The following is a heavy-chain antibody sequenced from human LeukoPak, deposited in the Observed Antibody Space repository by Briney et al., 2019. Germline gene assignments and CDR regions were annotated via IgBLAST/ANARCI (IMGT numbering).Heavy chain of an antibody. CDR2: IYYSGST. CDR3: ARLSLSGYYFDY. J-gene: IGHJ4*02. Sequence: PSETLSLTCTVSGGSISSSSYYWGWIRQPPGQALEWIGLIYYSGSTYDNPSLKSRVTIPVDTSKNQFSLKLSSVTAEDTAVYYCARLSLSGYYFDYWGQGTLVTVSS. CDR1: GGSISSSSYY. V-gene: IGHV4-39*01. D-gene: IGHD3-22*01.